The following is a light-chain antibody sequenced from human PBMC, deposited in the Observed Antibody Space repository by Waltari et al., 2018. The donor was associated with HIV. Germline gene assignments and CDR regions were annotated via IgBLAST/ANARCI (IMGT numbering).Light chain of an antibody. CDR3: LLYHDDSRPGV. J-gene: IGLJ3*02. CDR2: ATT. CDR1: SGAVTSVNY. Sequence: QTVVTQELSLTVSPGGPVTLTCGSSSGAVTSVNYPNWFQQKPGQAPRALVYATTNKHSWTPARFSGSILGDKAALTLSGVLPEDEADYYCLLYHDDSRPGVFGGGTHLTVL. V-gene: IGLV7-43*01.